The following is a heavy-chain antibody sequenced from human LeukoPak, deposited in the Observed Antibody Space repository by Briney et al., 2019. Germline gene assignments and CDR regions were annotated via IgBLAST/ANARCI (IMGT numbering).Heavy chain of an antibody. CDR3: AKDSVGYQQPVQD. V-gene: IGHV3-48*01. CDR2: ISSSSSTI. CDR1: GFTFSSYS. D-gene: IGHD5/OR15-5a*01. J-gene: IGHJ1*01. Sequence: GGSLRLSCAASGFTFSSYSMNWVRQAPGKGLEWVSYISSSSSTIYYADSVKGRFTISRDNSRNTMFPQMSSLTAEDTAIYYCAKDSVGYQQPVQDWGQGTLVTVSS.